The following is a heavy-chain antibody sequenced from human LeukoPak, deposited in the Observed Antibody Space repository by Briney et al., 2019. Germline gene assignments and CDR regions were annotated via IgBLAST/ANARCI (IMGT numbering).Heavy chain of an antibody. V-gene: IGHV3-23*01. D-gene: IGHD6-19*01. CDR3: AKRTGSDSGWFDF. CDR2: ISDSGGST. J-gene: IGHJ4*02. CDR1: GFTFSSYA. Sequence: GGSLRLSCAASGFTFSSYAMTWVRQAPGKGLEWVSTISDSGGSTYYADSVKGRFTISRDNSKNTLYLQMNGLRAEDTAVYYCAKRTGSDSGWFDFWGQGTLVTVSS.